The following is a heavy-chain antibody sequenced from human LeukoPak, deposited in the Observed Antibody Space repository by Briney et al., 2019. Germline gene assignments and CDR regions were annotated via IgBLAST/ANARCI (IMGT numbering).Heavy chain of an antibody. CDR1: GFTFSSYS. J-gene: IGHJ6*03. V-gene: IGHV3-48*01. Sequence: GGSLRLSCAASGFTFSSYSMNWVRQAPGKGLEWISHISSSSSDINYADSVKGRFTISRGNSKNTLYLQMNSLRAEDTAVYYCVKSPSVGYSSSWYADYYYYMDVWGKGTTVTVSS. D-gene: IGHD6-13*01. CDR3: VKSPSVGYSSSWYADYYYYMDV. CDR2: ISSSSSDI.